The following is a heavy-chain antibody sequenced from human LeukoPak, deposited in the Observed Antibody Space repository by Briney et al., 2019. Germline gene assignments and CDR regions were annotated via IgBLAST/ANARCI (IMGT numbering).Heavy chain of an antibody. D-gene: IGHD1-26*01. CDR1: GFTFSSYS. CDR3: ASLVGATPYYYYGMDV. J-gene: IGHJ6*02. Sequence: GGSLRLSCAASGFTFSSYSMNWVRQAPGKGLEWVSYISSSSSTIYYADSVKGRFTISGDNAKNSLYLQMNSLRAEDTAVYYCASLVGATPYYYYGMDVWGQGTTVTVSS. V-gene: IGHV3-48*04. CDR2: ISSSSSTI.